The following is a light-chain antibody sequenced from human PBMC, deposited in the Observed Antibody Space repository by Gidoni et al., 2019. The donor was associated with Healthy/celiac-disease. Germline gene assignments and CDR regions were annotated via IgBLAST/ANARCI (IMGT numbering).Light chain of an antibody. Sequence: QLTQHPYSLPASVGDRVTITCRASQSISSYLNWYQQKPVKAPKLLIYYASSLQSGVPSRFSGSGSGTDVTLTISSLQPEDFATYYCQQSYSTPCSFGQGTKLEIK. CDR3: QQSYSTPCS. CDR2: YAS. J-gene: IGKJ2*04. V-gene: IGKV1-39*01. CDR1: QSISSY.